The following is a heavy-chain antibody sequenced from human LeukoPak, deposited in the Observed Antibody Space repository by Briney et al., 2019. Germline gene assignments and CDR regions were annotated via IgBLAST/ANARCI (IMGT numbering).Heavy chain of an antibody. CDR2: VNHSGST. V-gene: IGHV4-34*01. CDR1: GGSFSGYY. J-gene: IGHJ4*02. D-gene: IGHD3-22*01. CDR3: AGMYYYDSSGYSTSFDY. Sequence: PSETLSLTCAVYGGSFSGYYWRWIRQPPGKGLEWIGDVNHSGSTNYNPSLKSRVTISVDASKNQFSLKLSSVTAADTAVYYCAGMYYYDSSGYSTSFDYWGQGTLVTVSS.